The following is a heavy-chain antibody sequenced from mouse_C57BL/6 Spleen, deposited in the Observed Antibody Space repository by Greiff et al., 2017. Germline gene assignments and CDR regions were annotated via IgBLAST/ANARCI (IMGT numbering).Heavy chain of an antibody. D-gene: IGHD4-1*01. V-gene: IGHV1-53*01. J-gene: IGHJ2*01. Sequence: QVQLQQPGTELVKPGASVKLSCKASGYTFTSYWMHWVKERPGQGLEWIGNINPSNGGTNYNEKFKSKATLTVDKSSSTAYMQLSSLTSEDSAVYYCAREGPWEKGHFDYWGQGTTLTVSS. CDR3: AREGPWEKGHFDY. CDR1: GYTFTSYW. CDR2: INPSNGGT.